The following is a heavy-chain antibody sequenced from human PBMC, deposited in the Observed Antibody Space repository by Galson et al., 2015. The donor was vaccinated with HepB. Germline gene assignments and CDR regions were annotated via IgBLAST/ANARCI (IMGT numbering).Heavy chain of an antibody. V-gene: IGHV3-66*01. CDR3: TGGRMVGTLVFDY. CDR1: GFTVSDNY. CDR2: IYSGGST. D-gene: IGHD1-14*01. Sequence: SLRLSCAASGFTVSDNYMSWVRQAPGKGLEWVSLIYSGGSTHYADSVKGRFAISRDNSKNTLSLQMNSLRAEDTAVYYCTGGRMVGTLVFDYWGQGTLVAVSA. J-gene: IGHJ4*02.